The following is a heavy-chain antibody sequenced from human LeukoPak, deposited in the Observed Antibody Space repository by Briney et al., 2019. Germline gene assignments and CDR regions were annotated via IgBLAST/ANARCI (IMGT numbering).Heavy chain of an antibody. D-gene: IGHD3-9*01. Sequence: NPSETLSLTCTVSGGSISSSSYYWGWIRQPPGKGLEWIGSIYYSGSTYYNPSLKSRVTISVDTSKNQFSLKLSSVTAADTAVYYCARHIAIFFPFDPWGQGTLVTVSS. CDR2: IYYSGST. CDR3: ARHIAIFFPFDP. CDR1: GGSISSSSYY. V-gene: IGHV4-39*01. J-gene: IGHJ5*02.